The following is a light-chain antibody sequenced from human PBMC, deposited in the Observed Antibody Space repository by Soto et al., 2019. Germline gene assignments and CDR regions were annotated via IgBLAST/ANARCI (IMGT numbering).Light chain of an antibody. CDR1: QSVTSNF. CDR3: QQYGRSPHLYT. CDR2: GAS. Sequence: ENVLTQSPGTLSLSPGERATLSCRASQSVTSNFLAWYQQKPGQAPRLLIYGASTRAAGVPDRFSGSGSGTDFTLTITRLEPEDFAVYYCQQYGRSPHLYTFGQGTKLGVK. J-gene: IGKJ2*01. V-gene: IGKV3-20*01.